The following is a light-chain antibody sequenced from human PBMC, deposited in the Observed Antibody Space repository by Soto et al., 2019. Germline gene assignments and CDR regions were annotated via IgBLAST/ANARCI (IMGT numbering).Light chain of an antibody. Sequence: QSALTQPASVSGSPGQSITISCTGDSSDVGRYNYVSWFQHHPGRAPKLVIYEVINRPSGVSNRFSGSKSGNTASLTISGLQTEDEADYYCSSFTNIDTWVFGGGTKVTVL. CDR1: SSDVGRYNY. J-gene: IGLJ3*02. CDR3: SSFTNIDTWV. CDR2: EVI. V-gene: IGLV2-14*01.